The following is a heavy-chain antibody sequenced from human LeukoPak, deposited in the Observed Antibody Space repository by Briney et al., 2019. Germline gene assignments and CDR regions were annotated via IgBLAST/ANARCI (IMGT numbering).Heavy chain of an antibody. Sequence: SVKVSCKASGGTFSSYTISWVRQAPGQGLELMGRIIPILGIANYAQKFQGRVTITADKSTSTAYMELSSLRSEDTAVYYCAREVPDSSGFSPSKVGPFYYFDYWGQGTLVTVSS. CDR1: GGTFSSYT. D-gene: IGHD3-22*01. CDR3: AREVPDSSGFSPSKVGPFYYFDY. CDR2: IIPILGIA. J-gene: IGHJ4*02. V-gene: IGHV1-69*04.